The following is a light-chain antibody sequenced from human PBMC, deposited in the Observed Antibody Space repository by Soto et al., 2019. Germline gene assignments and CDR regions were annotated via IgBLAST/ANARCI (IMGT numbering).Light chain of an antibody. CDR2: DVT. CDR1: SSDIGGYDY. V-gene: IGLV2-14*01. Sequence: QSALTQPASVSGSPGQAITISCTGTSSDIGGYDYVSWYQQYPGKVPKLMIYDVTNRASGVPSRFSASKSGDTASLTISGLQAEYEADYYCSSYTSTSTLVVFGGGTKLTVL. CDR3: SSYTSTSTLVV. J-gene: IGLJ2*01.